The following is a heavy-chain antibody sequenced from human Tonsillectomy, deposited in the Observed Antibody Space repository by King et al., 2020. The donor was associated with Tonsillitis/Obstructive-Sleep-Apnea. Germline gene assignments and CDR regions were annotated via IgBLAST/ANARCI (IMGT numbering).Heavy chain of an antibody. CDR1: GYRFANYW. CDR2: IRPRDSAS. J-gene: IGHJ4*02. Sequence: VQLVESGAEMKKAGESLKISCKGSGYRFANYWIVWVRQKPGKGLEWMGVIRPRDSASKYRPSFQGQVTVSADKSISTAYLQWSSLKVSDSATYYCARLSNVDFWALTFDYWGQGTQVTVSS. CDR3: ARLSNVDFWALTFDY. D-gene: IGHD3/OR15-3a*01. V-gene: IGHV5-51*01.